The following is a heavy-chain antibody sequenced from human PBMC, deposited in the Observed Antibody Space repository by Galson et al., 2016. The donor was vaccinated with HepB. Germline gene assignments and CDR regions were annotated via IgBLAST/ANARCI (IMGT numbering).Heavy chain of an antibody. V-gene: IGHV3-30-3*01. CDR2: ISFDGNNK. CDR1: GFSLSRSS. D-gene: IGHD2-15*01. J-gene: IGHJ3*02. CDR3: AKDQIVVVVTGAFDI. Sequence: SLRLSCAASGFSLSRSSVNWVRQAPGKGLEWVAVISFDGNNKYYADSVKGRFTISRDNFKNTLYPQMNSLRAEDTAVYYCAKDQIVVVVTGAFDIWGQGTMVPVSS.